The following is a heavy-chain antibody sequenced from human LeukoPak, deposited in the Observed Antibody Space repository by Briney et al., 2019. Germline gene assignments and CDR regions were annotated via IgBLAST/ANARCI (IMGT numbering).Heavy chain of an antibody. J-gene: IGHJ4*02. CDR3: ARGLRREQELLRAFDY. Sequence: ASVKVSCKASGYTFTNYDINWVRQASGQGLEWMGWMNPNSGNTGSAQKFQGRVTMTSNTSISTAYMELSSLRSEDTAVYYCARGLRREQELLRAFDYWGQGTPVTVSS. V-gene: IGHV1-8*01. CDR1: GYTFTNYD. CDR2: MNPNSGNT. D-gene: IGHD6-13*01.